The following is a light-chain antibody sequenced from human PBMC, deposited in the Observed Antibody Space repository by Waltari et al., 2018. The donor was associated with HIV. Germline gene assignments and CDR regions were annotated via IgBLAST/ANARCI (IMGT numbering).Light chain of an antibody. J-gene: IGLJ3*02. V-gene: IGLV2-14*03. Sequence: QSALTQPASVSGSPGQSVTISCTGGNTDIGAFDLVSWYQQRSGEAPPLIIFGVTSRPAGVSSRFSGFKSGHTASLTISGRHDGDEAYYFCSSYSTLKTILFGGGTKLTV. CDR3: SSYSTLKTIL. CDR2: GVT. CDR1: NTDIGAFDL.